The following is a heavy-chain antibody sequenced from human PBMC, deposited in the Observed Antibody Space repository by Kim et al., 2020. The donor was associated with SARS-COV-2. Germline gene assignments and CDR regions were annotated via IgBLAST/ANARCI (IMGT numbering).Heavy chain of an antibody. D-gene: IGHD3-10*01. CDR1: GGSISSYY. J-gene: IGHJ3*02. Sequence: SETLSLTCTVSGGSISSYYWSWIRQPPGKGLEWIGYIYYSGSTNYNPSLKSRVTISVDTSKNQFSLKLSSVTAADTAVYYCARQVNYYGSGRSAFDIWGQGTMVTVSS. CDR3: ARQVNYYGSGRSAFDI. CDR2: IYYSGST. V-gene: IGHV4-59*08.